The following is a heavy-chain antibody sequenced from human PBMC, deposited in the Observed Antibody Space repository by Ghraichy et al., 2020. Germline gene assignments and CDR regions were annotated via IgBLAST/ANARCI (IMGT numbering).Heavy chain of an antibody. Sequence: GGSLRLSCAASGFTFSSYAMSWVRQAPGKGLEWVSAISGSGGSTYYADSVKGRFTISRDNSKNTLYLQMNSLRAEDTAVYYCAKDLISRGYSYGDYWGQGTLVTVSS. J-gene: IGHJ4*02. CDR1: GFTFSSYA. D-gene: IGHD5-18*01. CDR2: ISGSGGST. V-gene: IGHV3-23*01. CDR3: AKDLISRGYSYGDY.